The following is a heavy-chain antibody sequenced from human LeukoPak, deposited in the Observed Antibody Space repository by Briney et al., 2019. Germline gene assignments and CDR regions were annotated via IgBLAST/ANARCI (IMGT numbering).Heavy chain of an antibody. V-gene: IGHV3-23*01. CDR3: AKVERGSWEPCDY. J-gene: IGHJ4*02. CDR1: GFTFSSYA. D-gene: IGHD1-26*01. CDR2: MSGSGGST. Sequence: GGSLRLSCAASGFTFSSYAMSWVRQAPGKGLEWVSAMSGSGGSTYYADSVKGRFTISRDNSKNTLYLQMNSLRAEDTAVYYCAKVERGSWEPCDYWGQGTLVTVSS.